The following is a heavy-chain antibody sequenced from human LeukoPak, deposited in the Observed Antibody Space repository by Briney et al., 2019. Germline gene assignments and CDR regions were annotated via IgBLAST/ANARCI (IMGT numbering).Heavy chain of an antibody. Sequence: ASVKVSCKASGYTFTGNYMHWVRQAPGQGLEWMGWINPNSGGTNYEQKFEGRVTMTRDTSISTMYLELTRLRSDDTAVYYCARAHDYSNYIASYWGQGTLVTVS. CDR3: ARAHDYSNYIASY. J-gene: IGHJ4*02. CDR2: INPNSGGT. V-gene: IGHV1-2*02. D-gene: IGHD4-11*01. CDR1: GYTFTGNY.